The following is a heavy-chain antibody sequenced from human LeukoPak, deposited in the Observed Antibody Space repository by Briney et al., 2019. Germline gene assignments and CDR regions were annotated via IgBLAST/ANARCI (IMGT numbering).Heavy chain of an antibody. CDR3: ARALYSMTTVTTEYWFDY. Sequence: SEPLSLTCTVSGGSISSGDYYWSWMRQPPGKGLEWIGYIYYSGSTYYNPSLQSRVIISVDTSKNQFSLKLTSVTAADTAVYYCARALYSMTTVTTEYWFDYWGQGTLVTVSS. CDR2: IYYSGST. CDR1: GGSISSGDYY. D-gene: IGHD4-17*01. V-gene: IGHV4-30-4*01. J-gene: IGHJ4*02.